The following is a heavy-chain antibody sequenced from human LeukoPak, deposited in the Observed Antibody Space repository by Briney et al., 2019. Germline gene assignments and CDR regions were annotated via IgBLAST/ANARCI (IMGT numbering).Heavy chain of an antibody. D-gene: IGHD3-3*01. CDR3: AREGRSGYCLEY. V-gene: IGHV3-7*01. CDR1: GFTFSSDW. J-gene: IGHJ4*02. Sequence: PGGSLRHSCAASGFTFSSDWMSWLRQAPGKGLEWVAYIKQDESEKYYVDSVKGRFTISRDHAKNSLYLQMNSLRAEDTAVYYCAREGRSGYCLEYRGEGTLVTVSS. CDR2: IKQDESEK.